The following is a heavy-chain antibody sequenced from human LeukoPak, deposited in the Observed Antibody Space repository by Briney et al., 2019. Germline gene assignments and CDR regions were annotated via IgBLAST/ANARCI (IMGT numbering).Heavy chain of an antibody. CDR2: ISTYNGNT. CDR3: ARHCSGGSCYSFDP. V-gene: IGHV1-18*01. J-gene: IGHJ5*02. Sequence: GASVKVSCKASGNTFTSYDINWVRQATGQGLEWMGWISTYNGNTNYAQKVQGRVTMTTDTSTNTAYMELRSLRSDDTAVYYCARHCSGGSCYSFDPWGQGTLVTVSS. D-gene: IGHD2-15*01. CDR1: GNTFTSYD.